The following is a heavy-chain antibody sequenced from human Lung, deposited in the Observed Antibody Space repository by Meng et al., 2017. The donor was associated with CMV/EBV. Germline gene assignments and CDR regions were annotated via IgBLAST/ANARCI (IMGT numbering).Heavy chain of an antibody. CDR1: GFTFSSYW. D-gene: IGHD4-23*01. CDR3: ARDRNLGGNFPETCDY. Sequence: GGSLRLXXAASGFTFSSYWMSWVRQAPGKGLEWVANIKQDGSEKYYVDSVKGRFTISRDNAKNSLYLQMNSLRAEDTAVYYCARDRNLGGNFPETCDYWGQGTXVTVSS. V-gene: IGHV3-7*01. J-gene: IGHJ4*02. CDR2: IKQDGSEK.